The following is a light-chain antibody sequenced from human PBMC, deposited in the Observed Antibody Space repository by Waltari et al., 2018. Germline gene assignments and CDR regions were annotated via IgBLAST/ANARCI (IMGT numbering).Light chain of an antibody. V-gene: IGLV3-1*01. CDR3: QAWDSGTVV. Sequence: SYDLTQPPSVSASPGQTASITCSGDKLGDKYDSWYQQKPGQSPVLVIYQDDKRPSGIPERFSGSNSGNTATLTIGGTQAMDEADFYCQAWDSGTVVFGGGTKLTVL. CDR1: KLGDKY. J-gene: IGLJ2*01. CDR2: QDD.